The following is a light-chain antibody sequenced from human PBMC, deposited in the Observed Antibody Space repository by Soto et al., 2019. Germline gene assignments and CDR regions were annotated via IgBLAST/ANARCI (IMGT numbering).Light chain of an antibody. CDR2: EGS. V-gene: IGLV2-23*01. Sequence: QPALTQPASVSGSPGHSITISCTGTSSDVGSYNLVSWYQQHPGKAPKLMIYEGSKRPSGVSNRFSGSKSGNTASLTISGLQAEDEADYYCCSYAGSSTYVFGTGTKVTV. J-gene: IGLJ1*01. CDR1: SSDVGSYNL. CDR3: CSYAGSSTYV.